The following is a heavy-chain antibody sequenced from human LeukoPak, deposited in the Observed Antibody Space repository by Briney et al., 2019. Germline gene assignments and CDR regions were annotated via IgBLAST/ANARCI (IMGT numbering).Heavy chain of an antibody. V-gene: IGHV5-51*01. CDR1: GYSFTSYW. J-gene: IGHJ4*02. D-gene: IGHD3-22*01. CDR3: ARQEYYYYSSGYPDY. CDR2: IYPGDSDT. Sequence: GESLNITCKGSGYSFTSYWIGWVRQMPGKGLEWMGIIYPGDSDTRYSPSFQGQVTISADKSISTAYLQWSSLKASDTAMYYCARQEYYYYSSGYPDYWGQGTLVTVSS.